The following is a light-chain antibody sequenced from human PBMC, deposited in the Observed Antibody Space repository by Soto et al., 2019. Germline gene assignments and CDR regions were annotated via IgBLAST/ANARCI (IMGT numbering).Light chain of an antibody. CDR2: GAS. Sequence: EIAKTQSPATLCVARGGRSRLSPWASQSVSSNLAWYQQKPGQAPRLLIYGASTRATGIPARFSGSGSGTEFTLTISSLQSEDFAVYYCQQDNNWPQTFGQGTKVDIK. J-gene: IGKJ1*01. CDR3: QQDNNWPQT. V-gene: IGKV3-15*01. CDR1: QSVSSN.